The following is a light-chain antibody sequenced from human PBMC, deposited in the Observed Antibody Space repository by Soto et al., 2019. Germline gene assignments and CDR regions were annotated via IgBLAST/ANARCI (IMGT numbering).Light chain of an antibody. J-gene: IGLJ2*01. CDR1: SSDVGAFDY. Sequence: QSALTQPASVSGSPGQSITISCTGTSSDVGAFDYVSWYQHHPGRAPKLLIYDVSHRPSGVSTRFSASKSGNTASLTISGLQAEDEADYYCSSFTFDFTLLFGGGTQLTVL. V-gene: IGLV2-14*01. CDR3: SSFTFDFTLL. CDR2: DVS.